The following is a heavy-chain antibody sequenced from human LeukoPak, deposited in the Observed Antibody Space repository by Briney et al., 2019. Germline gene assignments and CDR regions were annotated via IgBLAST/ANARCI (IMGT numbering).Heavy chain of an antibody. CDR3: AKAHKSGTAVAGRAGSLDY. D-gene: IGHD6-19*01. V-gene: IGHV3-23*01. CDR1: GFTFSSYA. Sequence: GGSLRLSCAASGFTFSSYAMSWVRQAPGKGLEWVSAISGSGGSTYYADSVKGRFTISRDNSKNTLYLQMNSLRAEDTAVYYCAKAHKSGTAVAGRAGSLDYWGQGTLVTVTS. J-gene: IGHJ4*02. CDR2: ISGSGGST.